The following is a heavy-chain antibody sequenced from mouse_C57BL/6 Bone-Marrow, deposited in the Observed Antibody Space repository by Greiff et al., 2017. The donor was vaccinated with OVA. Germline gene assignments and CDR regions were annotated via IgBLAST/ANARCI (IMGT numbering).Heavy chain of an antibody. CDR2: IDPEDGET. V-gene: IGHV14-2*01. CDR1: GFNIKDYY. Sequence: EVQLQQSGAELEKPGASVKLSCTASGFNIKDYYMHWVKQRTEQGLEWIGRIDPEDGETKYAPKFQGKATITADTSSNTAYLQLSSQTSEDTAVYYCARGYYGSSIAYWGQGTLVTVSA. J-gene: IGHJ3*01. D-gene: IGHD1-1*01. CDR3: ARGYYGSSIAY.